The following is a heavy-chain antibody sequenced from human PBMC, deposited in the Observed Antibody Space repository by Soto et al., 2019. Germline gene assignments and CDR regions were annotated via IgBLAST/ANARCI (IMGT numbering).Heavy chain of an antibody. V-gene: IGHV5-51*01. CDR1: GYSFTSYW. CDR3: ATYGANCSGGSCQTLYYYYYMDV. D-gene: IGHD2-15*01. J-gene: IGHJ6*03. Sequence: GESLKISCKGSGYSFTSYWIAWVRQMPGKGLEWMGIIYPGDSDTRYSPSFQDQVTISADKSISTAYLQWSSLQASDTAMYYCATYGANCSGGSCQTLYYYYYMDVWGKGTTVTVSS. CDR2: IYPGDSDT.